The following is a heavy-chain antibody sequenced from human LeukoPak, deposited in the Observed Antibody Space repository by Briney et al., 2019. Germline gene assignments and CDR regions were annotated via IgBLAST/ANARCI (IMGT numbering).Heavy chain of an antibody. J-gene: IGHJ4*02. CDR1: GFTFSSYS. D-gene: IGHD1-26*01. CDR2: ISSSSSYI. Sequence: PGGSLRLSCGASGFTFSSYSMNWVRRGPGKGLEWVSSISSSSSYIYYADSVKGRFTISRDNSKNTLYLQMNSLRAEDTAVYYCARGLASGSYYFDGWGQGTLVTVSS. V-gene: IGHV3-21*01. CDR3: ARGLASGSYYFDG.